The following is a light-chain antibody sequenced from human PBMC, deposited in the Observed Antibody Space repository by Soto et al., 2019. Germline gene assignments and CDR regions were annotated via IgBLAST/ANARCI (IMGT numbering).Light chain of an antibody. CDR1: QSIRTW. CDR3: QQRNQWPPVT. V-gene: IGKV1-5*01. Sequence: DIQMTQSPSTVSASVGDGVTITCRASQSIRTWLAWYQQKPGKAPKLLIYDASTLESGVSSGFSGSGSGTEFTLAIRSLEPEDFAVYYCQQRNQWPPVTFGGGTRVEIK. J-gene: IGKJ4*01. CDR2: DAS.